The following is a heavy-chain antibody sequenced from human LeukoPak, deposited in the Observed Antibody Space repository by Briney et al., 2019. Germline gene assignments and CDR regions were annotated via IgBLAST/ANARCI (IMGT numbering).Heavy chain of an antibody. CDR1: GYSISSSNW. V-gene: IGHV4-4*02. J-gene: IGHJ4*02. CDR2: IYYSGST. D-gene: IGHD1-26*01. Sequence: PSETLSLTCTVSGYSISSSNWWSWVRQPPGKGLEWIGEIYYSGSTYYNPSLKSRVTISVDTSKNQFSLNLRSVTAADTAVYYCARYSGNYLFDNWGQGTLVTVSS. CDR3: ARYSGNYLFDN.